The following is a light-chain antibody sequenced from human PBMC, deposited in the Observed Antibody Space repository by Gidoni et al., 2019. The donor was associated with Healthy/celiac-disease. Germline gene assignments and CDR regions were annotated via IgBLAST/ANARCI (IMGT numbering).Light chain of an antibody. CDR2: GAC. CDR3: QQYGCSLRT. Sequence: ESELTQSPGTLSLSPGERATLSCRTSKSVSSSYLPWYQQKPGQAPRLLIYGACSRATGIPDLFSGSWSGTYFTLTISRLQPEDFAVYYCQQYGCSLRTFGQGTKVEIK. J-gene: IGKJ1*01. CDR1: KSVSSSY. V-gene: IGKV3-20*01.